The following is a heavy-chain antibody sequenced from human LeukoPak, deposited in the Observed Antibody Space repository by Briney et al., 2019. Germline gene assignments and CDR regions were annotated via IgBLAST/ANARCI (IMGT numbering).Heavy chain of an antibody. Sequence: ASVKVSCKASGYTFTGYYMHWVRQAPGQGLEWMGWIKPNSGDTNYAQKFQGRVPMTRDTSISTAYMELSRLRSDDTAVYYCARDPGIVGATFDYWGQGTLVTVSS. J-gene: IGHJ4*02. CDR2: IKPNSGDT. D-gene: IGHD1-26*01. V-gene: IGHV1-2*02. CDR3: ARDPGIVGATFDY. CDR1: GYTFTGYY.